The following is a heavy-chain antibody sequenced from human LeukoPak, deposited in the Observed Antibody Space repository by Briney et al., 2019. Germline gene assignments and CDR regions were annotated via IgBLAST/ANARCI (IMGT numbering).Heavy chain of an antibody. Sequence: GESLQISCKGSGYSFTSYWIGWVRQMPGKGLEWMGIIYPGDSDTRYSPSFQGQVTISADKSISTAYLQWSSLKASDTAMYYCARQTGGCSGGSCYNPYFDYWGQGTLVTASS. CDR3: ARQTGGCSGGSCYNPYFDY. J-gene: IGHJ4*02. CDR1: GYSFTSYW. D-gene: IGHD2-15*01. V-gene: IGHV5-51*01. CDR2: IYPGDSDT.